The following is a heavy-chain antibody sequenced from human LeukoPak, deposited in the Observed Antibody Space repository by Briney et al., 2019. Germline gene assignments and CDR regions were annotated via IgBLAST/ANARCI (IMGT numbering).Heavy chain of an antibody. CDR1: GYTFTGYY. Sequence: GASVKVSCKASGYTFTGYYMHWVRQAPGQGLEWMGRINPNSGGTNYAQKFQGRVTMTRDTSIRTAYMELSRLRSDDTAVYYCARGSRWQQLVRGWFDPWGQGTLVTVSS. CDR3: ARGSRWQQLVRGWFDP. D-gene: IGHD6-13*01. V-gene: IGHV1-2*06. J-gene: IGHJ5*02. CDR2: INPNSGGT.